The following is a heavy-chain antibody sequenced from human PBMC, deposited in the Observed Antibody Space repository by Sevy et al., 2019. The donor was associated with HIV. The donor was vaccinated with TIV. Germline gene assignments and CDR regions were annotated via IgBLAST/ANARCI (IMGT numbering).Heavy chain of an antibody. CDR1: GFTFSSYS. V-gene: IGHV3-21*01. CDR2: ISSSSSYI. CDR3: ARGGQADRFDY. J-gene: IGHJ4*02. Sequence: GGSLRLSCAASGFTFSSYSMNWVRQAPGKGLEWVSSISSSSSYIYYADSVKGRFTISRDNAKNSLYLQMNSLRAEDTTVYYGARGGQADRFDYWGQRTLVTVSS.